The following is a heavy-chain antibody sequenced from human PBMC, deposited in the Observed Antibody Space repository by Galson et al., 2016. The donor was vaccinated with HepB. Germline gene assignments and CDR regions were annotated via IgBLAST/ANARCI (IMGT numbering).Heavy chain of an antibody. J-gene: IGHJ6*01. D-gene: IGHD3-10*01. CDR1: GFSISTKGVG. V-gene: IGHV2-5*02. Sequence: PALVKPTQTLTLICTFSGFSISTKGVGVGWIRQPSGKAPEWLGLTYWEDDWGEDKRYSSILKTRLTITKDTSKNHVVLTMTNMDPADTATYYCARLRGYTNRCFHQGPIGLPPGALLQEHLWG. CDR2: TYWEDDWGEDK. CDR3: ARLRGYTNRCFHQGPIGLPPGALLQEHL.